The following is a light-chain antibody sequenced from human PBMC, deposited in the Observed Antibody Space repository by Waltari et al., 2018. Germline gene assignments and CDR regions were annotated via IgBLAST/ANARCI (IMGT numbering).Light chain of an antibody. CDR3: SSYTRRSYWV. CDR2: KVN. Sequence: QSALTQPASVSGSPGQSIPIPCTGTTSAVGFSDLFSWFQQPPGKAPKVMIYKVNNRPSGVSNRFSGSKSANTASLTISGLQAEDEADYYCSSYTRRSYWVFGGGTQLTVL. CDR1: TSAVGFSDL. V-gene: IGLV2-14*01. J-gene: IGLJ3*02.